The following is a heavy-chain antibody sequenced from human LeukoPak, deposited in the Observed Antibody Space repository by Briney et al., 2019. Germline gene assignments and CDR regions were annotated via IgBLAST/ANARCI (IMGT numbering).Heavy chain of an antibody. CDR1: GGSISTGGYY. Sequence: PSETLSPTCTVSGGSISTGGYYWSWIRQHPGKGLEWIGNIYYSGSTYYSPSLKSRVTMSVDTSKNQFSLTLISVTAADTAVYFCARGRRLPLLYYYYYYGMDVWGQGTTVTVSS. V-gene: IGHV4-31*03. J-gene: IGHJ6*02. CDR2: IYYSGST. CDR3: ARGRRLPLLYYYYYYGMDV. D-gene: IGHD2/OR15-2a*01.